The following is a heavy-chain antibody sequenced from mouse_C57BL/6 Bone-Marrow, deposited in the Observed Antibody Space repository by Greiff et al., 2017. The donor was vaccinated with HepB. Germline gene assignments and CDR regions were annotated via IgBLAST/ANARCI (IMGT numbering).Heavy chain of an antibody. CDR3: ARSGRFAY. D-gene: IGHD3-1*01. CDR2: IYHRDGST. CDR1: GYTFTSYD. J-gene: IGHJ3*01. Sequence: VKLQESGPELVKPGASVKLSCKASGYTFTSYDINWVKQRPGQGLEWIGWIYHRDGSTKYNEKFKGKATLTVDTSSSTAYMELHSLTSEDSAVYFCARSGRFAYWGQGTLVTVSA. V-gene: IGHV1-85*01.